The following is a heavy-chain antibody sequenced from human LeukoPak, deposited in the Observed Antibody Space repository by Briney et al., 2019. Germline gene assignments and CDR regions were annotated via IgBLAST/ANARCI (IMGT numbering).Heavy chain of an antibody. J-gene: IGHJ6*02. CDR3: ARHYDYVWGTYRLPGGLDV. CDR2: IYPGDSDT. CDR1: GYKFTSYW. V-gene: IGHV5-51*01. D-gene: IGHD3-16*02. Sequence: GESLKISCTTSGYKFTSYWIGWVRQMPGKGLEWMGIIYPGDSDTRYSPSFRGQVTISADRSISTAYLQWNSLKASDTAMYYCARHYDYVWGTYRLPGGLDVWGQGTTVTVSS.